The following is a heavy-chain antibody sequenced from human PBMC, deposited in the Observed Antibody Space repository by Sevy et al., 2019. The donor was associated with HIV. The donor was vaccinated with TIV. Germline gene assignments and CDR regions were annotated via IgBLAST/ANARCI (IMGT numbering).Heavy chain of an antibody. V-gene: IGHV3-48*01. CDR3: ASQRASYERLYYFDS. CDR2: ISDSSATI. D-gene: IGHD5-12*01. J-gene: IGHJ4*02. Sequence: GGSLRLSCVASGFTYSMNWVRQAPGKGLEWVSYISDSSATIHYAESVKGRFTISRDNAKNSLYLQMNTLRAEDTAVYYCASQRASYERLYYFDSWGQGTTVTVSS. CDR1: GFTYS.